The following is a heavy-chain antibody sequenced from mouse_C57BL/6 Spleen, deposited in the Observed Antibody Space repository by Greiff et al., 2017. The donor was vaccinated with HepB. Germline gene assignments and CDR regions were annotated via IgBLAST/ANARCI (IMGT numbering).Heavy chain of an antibody. CDR1: GYTFTDYY. D-gene: IGHD1-3*01. Sequence: QVQLQQSGAELVRPGASVKLSCKASGYTFTDYYINWVKQRPGQGLEWIARIYPGSGNTYYNEKFKGKATLTAEKSSSTAYMQLSSLTSEDSAVYFCARGLLKGGYYFDYWGQGTTLTVSS. J-gene: IGHJ2*01. CDR2: IYPGSGNT. V-gene: IGHV1-76*01. CDR3: ARGLLKGGYYFDY.